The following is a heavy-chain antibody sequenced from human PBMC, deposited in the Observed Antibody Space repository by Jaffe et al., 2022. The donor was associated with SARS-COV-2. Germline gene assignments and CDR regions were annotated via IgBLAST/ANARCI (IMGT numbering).Heavy chain of an antibody. V-gene: IGHV3-15*01. Sequence: EVQLVESGGGLVKPGGSLRLSCAASGFTFSNAWMSWVRQAPGKGLEWVGRIKSKTDGGTTDYAAPVKGRFTISRDDSKNTLYLQMNSLKTEDTAVYYCTTGSPNLHSYYYYYGMDVWGQGTTVTVSS. CDR2: IKSKTDGGTT. CDR1: GFTFSNAW. J-gene: IGHJ6*02. CDR3: TTGSPNLHSYYYYYGMDV.